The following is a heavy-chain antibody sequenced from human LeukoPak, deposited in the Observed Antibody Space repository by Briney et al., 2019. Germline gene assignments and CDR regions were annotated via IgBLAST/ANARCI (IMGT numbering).Heavy chain of an antibody. J-gene: IGHJ4*02. CDR3: AKPTSGSGSFLIDY. D-gene: IGHD1-26*01. CDR2: IWDDGSYK. CDR1: GCSFSNCG. V-gene: IGHV3-33*06. Sequence: GGSLRLSCAASGCSFSNCGMHWVRQAPGKGLEWVAVIWDDGSYKYYADSVKGRFTISRDNSKNTLYLQMNSLRAEDTAVYYCAKPTSGSGSFLIDYWGQGTLVTVSS.